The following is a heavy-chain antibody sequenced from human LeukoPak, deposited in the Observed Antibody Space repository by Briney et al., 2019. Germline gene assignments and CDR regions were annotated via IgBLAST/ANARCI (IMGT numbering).Heavy chain of an antibody. V-gene: IGHV3-23*01. CDR3: AKWAVAGYAFFDY. Sequence: PGGSLRLSCAASGFTFSSYAMSWVRQAPGKGLEWVSAISGSGDSTYYADSVKGRFTISRDNSENTLYLQVNNLRAEDTAVYYCAKWAVAGYAFFDYWGQGTLVTVSS. CDR2: ISGSGDST. CDR1: GFTFSSYA. J-gene: IGHJ4*02. D-gene: IGHD6-19*01.